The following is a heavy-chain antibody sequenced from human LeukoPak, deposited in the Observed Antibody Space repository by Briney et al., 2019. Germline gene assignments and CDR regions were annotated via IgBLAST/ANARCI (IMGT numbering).Heavy chain of an antibody. J-gene: IGHJ3*02. CDR2: IYYSGST. Sequence: PSETLSLTCTVSGGSISSYYWSWIRQPPGKGLEWIGYIYYSGSTNYNPSLKSRVTISVDTSKNQFSLKLSSVTAADTAVYYCARDHGYSSSPGAFDIWGQGTMVTVSS. CDR1: GGSISSYY. D-gene: IGHD6-13*01. CDR3: ARDHGYSSSPGAFDI. V-gene: IGHV4-59*01.